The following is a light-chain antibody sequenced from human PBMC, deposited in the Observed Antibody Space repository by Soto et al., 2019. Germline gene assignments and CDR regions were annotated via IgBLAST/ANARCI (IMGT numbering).Light chain of an antibody. Sequence: DVVMTQSPLSLPVTLGQPASISCRSSQSLVYSDGVTYLNWFHQRPGQSPRRLIYKVSNRDSGVPDRFSGSGLGAYLTRKISRVEAGDVGVYFCLQYTHWPFTFGAGTRVDIK. J-gene: IGKJ3*01. V-gene: IGKV2-30*01. CDR1: QSLVYSDGVTY. CDR3: LQYTHWPFT. CDR2: KVS.